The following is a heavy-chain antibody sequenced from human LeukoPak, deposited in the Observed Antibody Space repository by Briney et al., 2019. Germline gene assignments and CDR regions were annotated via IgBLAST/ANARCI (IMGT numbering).Heavy chain of an antibody. D-gene: IGHD2-2*01. CDR2: MSSDGIST. J-gene: IGHJ3*02. V-gene: IGHV3-74*01. CDR1: GFTVSGHW. CDR3: ARGRVEWSSTTCLTDALDI. Sequence: GGSLRLSCVAAGFTVSGHWVNWVRRPAGKGLLWVSRMSSDGISTNYADSVKGRSTTSTDNAKNTLHLQMDSLRAEDTGVFFCARGRVEWSSTTCLTDALDIGGNGTVVTVSP.